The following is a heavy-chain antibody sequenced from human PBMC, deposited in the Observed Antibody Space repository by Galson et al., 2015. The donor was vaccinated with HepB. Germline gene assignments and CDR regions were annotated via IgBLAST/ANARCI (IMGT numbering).Heavy chain of an antibody. CDR3: ATYGYGHWETYGLDV. D-gene: IGHD5-18*01. V-gene: IGHV4-59*11. CDR1: GSITHHY. Sequence: SETLSLTCDVSGSITHHYWNWIRQSPERGLEWIGYIYYTGDTKYNPSLMSRVSISIDTSRNQFFLKVKSVTAADTAVYYCATYGYGHWETYGLDVWGQGTTVIVSS. J-gene: IGHJ6*02. CDR2: IYYTGDT.